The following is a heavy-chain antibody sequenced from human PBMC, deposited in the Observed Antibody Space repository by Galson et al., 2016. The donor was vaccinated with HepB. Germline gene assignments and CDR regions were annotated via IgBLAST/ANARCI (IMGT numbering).Heavy chain of an antibody. Sequence: SVKVSCKASGYTFTSYGISWVRQAPGQGLEWMGWIDPHNSKTNYAQKLQGRLTLTTDTSTNTADMELRSLFSDDTAVYYCARDRFLGYYYYMDVWGQGTTVTVSS. J-gene: IGHJ6*03. CDR2: IDPHNSKT. D-gene: IGHD3-3*01. CDR1: GYTFTSYG. V-gene: IGHV1-18*04. CDR3: ARDRFLGYYYYMDV.